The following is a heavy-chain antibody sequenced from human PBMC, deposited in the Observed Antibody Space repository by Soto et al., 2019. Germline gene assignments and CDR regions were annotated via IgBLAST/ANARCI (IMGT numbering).Heavy chain of an antibody. CDR3: AKQHSDSVRGYYGMDV. CDR2: TYYRSKWYS. V-gene: IGHV6-1*01. D-gene: IGHD1-26*01. CDR1: GDSVSSNSAA. J-gene: IGHJ6*02. Sequence: SQTLSLTCAISGDSVSSNSAAWNWIRQSPSRGLEWLGRTYYRSKWYSDYALSVKSRITINPDTSENQFSLQLNSVTPEDTAVYYCAKQHSDSVRGYYGMDVWGQGTTVTVSS.